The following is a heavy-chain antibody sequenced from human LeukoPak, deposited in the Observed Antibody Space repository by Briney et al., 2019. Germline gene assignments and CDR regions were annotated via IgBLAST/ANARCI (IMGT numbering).Heavy chain of an antibody. Sequence: SETLSLTCTVPGDSISSYYWSWIRQPPRKGLEWIGYMHNGVHTNYNPYLKSRVTISGDTSKNQLSLKLTSVTAADTAVYYCAATIKRDYGDTNLDYWGQGTLVTVSS. D-gene: IGHD4/OR15-4a*01. CDR2: MHNGVHT. CDR3: AATIKRDYGDTNLDY. J-gene: IGHJ4*02. V-gene: IGHV4-59*01. CDR1: GDSISSYY.